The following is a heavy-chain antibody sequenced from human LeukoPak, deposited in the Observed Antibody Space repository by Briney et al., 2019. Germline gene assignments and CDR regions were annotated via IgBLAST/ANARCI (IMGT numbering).Heavy chain of an antibody. J-gene: IGHJ4*02. V-gene: IGHV3-66*01. Sequence: PGGSLRLFCGASGFTVSSNYMSWVRQAPGKGLEWVSVIYSGGSTYYADSVKGRFTISRDNSKNTLYLQMNSLRAEDTAVYYCARDSGYSSSWAFDYWGQGTLVTVSS. CDR2: IYSGGST. CDR1: GFTVSSNY. D-gene: IGHD6-13*01. CDR3: ARDSGYSSSWAFDY.